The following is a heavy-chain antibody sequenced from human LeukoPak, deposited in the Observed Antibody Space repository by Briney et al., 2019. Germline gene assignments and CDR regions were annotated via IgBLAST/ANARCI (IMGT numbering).Heavy chain of an antibody. CDR1: GFTFSRYT. Sequence: SGGSLRLSCGASGFTFSRYTMNWVRQAPGKGLEWVASISTSSIYKYYGDPVKGRFTISRDNSRNSAYLQMDSLSPEDTAVYYCARAPVIFGSGTQDAFDIRGQGTMVTVSS. CDR2: ISTSSIYK. J-gene: IGHJ3*02. CDR3: ARAPVIFGSGTQDAFDI. D-gene: IGHD3-10*01. V-gene: IGHV3-21*01.